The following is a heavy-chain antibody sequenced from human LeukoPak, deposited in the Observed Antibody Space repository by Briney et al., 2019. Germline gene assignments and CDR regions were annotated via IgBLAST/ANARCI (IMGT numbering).Heavy chain of an antibody. CDR2: IKEDGSEK. D-gene: IGHD5-24*01. CDR1: GFTFTSFW. V-gene: IGHV3-7*04. J-gene: IGHJ4*02. CDR3: ARDLHMGYRDGYNWLGIFDY. Sequence: GGSLRLSCAASGFTFTSFWMSWVRQAPGKGLEWGANIKEDGSEKYYVDSVKGRFTISRDNAKNSLYLQVNSLRAEDTAVYYCARDLHMGYRDGYNWLGIFDYWGQGTLVTGSS.